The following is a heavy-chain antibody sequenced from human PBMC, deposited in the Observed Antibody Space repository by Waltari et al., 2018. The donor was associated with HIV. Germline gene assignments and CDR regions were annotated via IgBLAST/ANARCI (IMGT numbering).Heavy chain of an antibody. Sequence: EVQLVESGGGLVQHGGSLRLSCAASGFTVSRNYMSWVRQAPGRVFGWVSVIYSGGSTYYADTVKGRFTISRDNSNNTLYLQMTILRAEETALYYCACIAYCGGDCYPRGMDFWGQGTTVTVSS. V-gene: IGHV3-66*01. CDR1: GFTVSRNY. D-gene: IGHD2-21*02. CDR2: IYSGGST. CDR3: ACIAYCGGDCYPRGMDF. J-gene: IGHJ6*02.